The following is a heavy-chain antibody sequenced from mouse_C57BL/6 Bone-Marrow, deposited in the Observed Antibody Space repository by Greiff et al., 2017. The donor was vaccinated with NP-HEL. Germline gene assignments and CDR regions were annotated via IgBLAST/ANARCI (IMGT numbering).Heavy chain of an antibody. J-gene: IGHJ4*01. CDR2: ISYDGSN. V-gene: IGHV3-6*01. CDR1: GYSITSGYY. CDR3: ARERGYYDYGRAMDY. D-gene: IGHD2-4*01. Sequence: EVKLVESGPGLVKPSQSLSLTCSVTGYSITSGYYWNWIRQFPGNKLEWMGYISYDGSNNYNPSLKNRISITRDTSKNQFFLKLNSVTTEDTATYYCARERGYYDYGRAMDYWGQGTSVTVSS.